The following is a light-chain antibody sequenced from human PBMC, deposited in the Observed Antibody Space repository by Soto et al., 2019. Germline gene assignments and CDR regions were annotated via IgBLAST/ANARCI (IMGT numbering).Light chain of an antibody. CDR2: AAS. V-gene: IGKV1-9*01. CDR3: QQFNSYPLT. J-gene: IGKJ4*01. Sequence: DIQLTQSPSFLSASVGDRVTITCRASQGISSYLAWYQQKPGKAPKFLIYAASTLQSGVPSRFSGSGSRTEFTRTISSLQPEDFATYYWQQFNSYPLTFGGGTQVEIK. CDR1: QGISSY.